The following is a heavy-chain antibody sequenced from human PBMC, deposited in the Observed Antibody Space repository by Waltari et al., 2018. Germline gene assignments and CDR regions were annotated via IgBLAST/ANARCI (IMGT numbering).Heavy chain of an antibody. V-gene: IGHV3-23*04. CDR3: AKGPYFGSGVGMDV. D-gene: IGHD3-10*01. J-gene: IGHJ6*02. Sequence: EVQLVESGGGLVQPGGSLRLSCAASGFTFSSYEMNWVRQAPGKGLEWVAGFKGSGVRTSYAESVQGRFTISRDNSKNTLYLQMNSLRTEDTAVYYCAKGPYFGSGVGMDVWGQGTTVSVSS. CDR2: FKGSGVRT. CDR1: GFTFSSYE.